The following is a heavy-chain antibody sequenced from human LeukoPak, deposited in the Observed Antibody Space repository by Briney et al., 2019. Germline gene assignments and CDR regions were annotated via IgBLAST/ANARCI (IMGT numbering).Heavy chain of an antibody. Sequence: GGSLRLSCAASGFTFSNAWMSWVRQAPGKGLEWVGSIKSKTDGGTTDYAAPVKGRFTISRDDSKNTLYLQMNSLKTEDTAVYYCTTEPGWLQFEYFRHWGQGTLVTVSS. CDR3: TTEPGWLQFEYFRH. CDR2: IKSKTDGGTT. J-gene: IGHJ1*01. D-gene: IGHD5-24*01. V-gene: IGHV3-15*01. CDR1: GFTFSNAW.